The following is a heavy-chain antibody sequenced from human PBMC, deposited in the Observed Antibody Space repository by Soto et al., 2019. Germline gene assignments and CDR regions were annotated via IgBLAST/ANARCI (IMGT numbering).Heavy chain of an antibody. Sequence: ASETLSLTCSVSGGSISSYYWSWIRQPPGKGLEWIGYIYYSGSTNYNPSLKSRVTISVDTSKNQFSLKLSSVTAADTAVYYCARDRVWFGESPGLRAYYYGMDVWGQGTTVTVSS. CDR1: GGSISSYY. V-gene: IGHV4-59*01. CDR2: IYYSGST. J-gene: IGHJ6*02. D-gene: IGHD3-10*01. CDR3: ARDRVWFGESPGLRAYYYGMDV.